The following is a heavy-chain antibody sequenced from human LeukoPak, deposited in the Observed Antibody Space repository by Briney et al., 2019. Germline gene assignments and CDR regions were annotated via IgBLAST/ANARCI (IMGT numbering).Heavy chain of an antibody. CDR1: GFTFSYAW. CDR3: GGMPHY. Sequence: PGGSLRLSWAASGFTFSYAWMSGVRRAPGKGLGWVGGIKSKTYDETTDYAAHVKRRFTMSRDDPKNTLFLQLSSLKIEHTAVYYCGGMPHYWGHGTLVTVSS. V-gene: IGHV3-15*01. D-gene: IGHD2-2*01. CDR2: IKSKTYDETT. J-gene: IGHJ4*01.